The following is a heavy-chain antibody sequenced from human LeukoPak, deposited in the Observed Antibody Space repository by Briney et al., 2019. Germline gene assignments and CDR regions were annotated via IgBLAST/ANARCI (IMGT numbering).Heavy chain of an antibody. CDR2: ISSSSSYI. D-gene: IGHD3-10*01. Sequence: AGGSLRLSCAASGFTFSSYAMHWVRQAPGKGLEWVSSISSSSSYIYYADSVKGRFTISRDNAKNSLYLQMNSLRAEDTAVYYCASTGTYYFASSEDYWGQGTLVTVSS. V-gene: IGHV3-21*01. J-gene: IGHJ4*02. CDR3: ASTGTYYFASSEDY. CDR1: GFTFSSYA.